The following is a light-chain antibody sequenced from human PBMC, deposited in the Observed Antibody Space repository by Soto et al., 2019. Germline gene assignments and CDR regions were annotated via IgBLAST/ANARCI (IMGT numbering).Light chain of an antibody. CDR3: QTYDSSLSGYV. CDR1: SSNIGTGYD. Sequence: QSVLTQPPSVSGAPGQRVTISCTGGSSNIGTGYDVHWYKQLPGTAPKLLIYANINRPSGVPDRCSGSKSGTSAPLAITGLQAEDEADYYCQTYDSSLSGYVFGTGTKVTVL. CDR2: ANI. J-gene: IGLJ1*01. V-gene: IGLV1-40*01.